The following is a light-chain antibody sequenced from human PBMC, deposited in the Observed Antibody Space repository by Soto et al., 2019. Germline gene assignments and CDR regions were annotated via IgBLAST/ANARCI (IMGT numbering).Light chain of an antibody. CDR1: SSDVGAYDY. CDR3: SSYAGRNKFV. Sequence: QSVLTQPPSASGSPGQSVTISCTGTSSDVGAYDYVAWYQQHPGEAPKLIIYDVTQRPSGVPDRFSGSKSANTASLTVSGVQAEDEAVYYFSSYAGRNKFVFGTGTKLTVL. J-gene: IGLJ1*01. V-gene: IGLV2-8*01. CDR2: DVT.